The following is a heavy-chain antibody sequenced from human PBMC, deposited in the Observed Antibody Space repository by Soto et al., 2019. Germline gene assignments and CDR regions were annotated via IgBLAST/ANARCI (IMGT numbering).Heavy chain of an antibody. CDR1: GYTFTSYG. Sequence: GASVKVSCKASGYTFTSYGISWVRQAPGQGHEWMGWISAYNGNTNYAQKLQGRVTMTTDTSTSTAYMELRSLRSDDTAVYYCACEASRERYYGSGSYYKAHYYYCMDVWGQGTRVTVS. CDR2: ISAYNGNT. V-gene: IGHV1-18*01. J-gene: IGHJ6*01. CDR3: ACEASRERYYGSGSYYKAHYYYCMDV. D-gene: IGHD3-10*01.